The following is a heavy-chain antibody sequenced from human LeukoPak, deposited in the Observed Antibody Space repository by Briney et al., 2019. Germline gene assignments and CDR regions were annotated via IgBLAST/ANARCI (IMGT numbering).Heavy chain of an antibody. D-gene: IGHD2-15*01. CDR2: INAGNGNT. CDR3: ARQSDCSGGSCYGSLDY. CDR1: GYSFTSYA. Sequence: ASVKVSCKASGYSFTSYAMHWVRQALGQRLEWMGWINAGNGNTKYSQKFQGRVTITRDTSASTAYMELSSLRSEDTAVYYCARQSDCSGGSCYGSLDYWGQGTLVTVSS. J-gene: IGHJ4*02. V-gene: IGHV1-3*01.